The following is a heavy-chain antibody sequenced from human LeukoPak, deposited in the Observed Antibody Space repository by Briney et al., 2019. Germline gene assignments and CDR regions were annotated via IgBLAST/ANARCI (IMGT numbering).Heavy chain of an antibody. CDR1: GFTFSDYY. V-gene: IGHV4-38-2*02. CDR3: AREVVAAAGTVDY. CDR2: IYYSGST. D-gene: IGHD6-13*01. J-gene: IGHJ4*02. Sequence: LRLSCAASGFTFSDYYMSWIRQAPGKGLEWIGSIYYSGSTYYTPSLKSRVTISVDTSKNQFSLKLSSVTAADTAVYYCAREVVAAAGTVDYWGQGTLVIVSS.